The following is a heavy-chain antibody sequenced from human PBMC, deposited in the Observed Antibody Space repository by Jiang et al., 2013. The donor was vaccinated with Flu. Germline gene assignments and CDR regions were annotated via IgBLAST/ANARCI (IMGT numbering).Heavy chain of an antibody. CDR2: IIPLFNTS. CDR3: ARAGSPTHDYSDSGEIYYGMDV. Sequence: SGAEVKKPGSSVKVSCKASGGTFSNYAVSWVRQAPGQGLEWMGGIIPLFNTSNYAQKFQGRVTITADESTSTAHMELTSLKSDDTAVYYCARAGSPTHDYSDSGEIYYGMDVWGQGTPVTVSS. D-gene: IGHD4-11*01. V-gene: IGHV1-69*01. CDR1: GGTFSNYA. J-gene: IGHJ6*02.